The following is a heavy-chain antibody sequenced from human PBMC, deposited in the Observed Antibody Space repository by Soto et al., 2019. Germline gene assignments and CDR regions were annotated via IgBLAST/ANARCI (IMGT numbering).Heavy chain of an antibody. CDR3: ARVCWGDKSCDSDY. D-gene: IGHD2-15*01. CDR2: SRHKARSYTI. CDR1: GFIFSDHY. J-gene: IGHJ4*02. V-gene: IGHV3-72*01. Sequence: EVQLVESGGGLVQPGGSLRLSCAASGFIFSDHYMDWVRQAPGQGLEWVGRSRHKARSYTIDYAASVRGRFTVSRDDSKSSLYLQMDSLKTEDTAVYYCARVCWGDKSCDSDYWGQGTLVTVSS.